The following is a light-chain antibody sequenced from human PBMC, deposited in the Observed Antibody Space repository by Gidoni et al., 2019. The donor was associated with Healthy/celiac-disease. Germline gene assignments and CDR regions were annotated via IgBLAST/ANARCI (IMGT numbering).Light chain of an antibody. CDR2: DAS. V-gene: IGKV3-11*01. CDR3: QQRNSWPLT. Sequence: EIVLTQSPATLSLSPGERATLSCRASQSVSSYLAWYQKKPGQAPRLLIYDASNGATGIPARFSGSGSGTDFTLTISSLEPEDFAVYYCQQRNSWPLTFGGXTKVEIK. CDR1: QSVSSY. J-gene: IGKJ4*01.